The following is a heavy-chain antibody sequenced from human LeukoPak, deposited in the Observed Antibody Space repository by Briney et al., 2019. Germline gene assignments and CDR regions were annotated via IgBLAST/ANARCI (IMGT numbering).Heavy chain of an antibody. Sequence: GGSLRLSCAASGFSFSSYAMNWVRQAPGKGLEWVSIIFGNGDTTYYADSVKGRFTVSRDNSKDTLYPQMNDLRPDDTAIYYCAKRNTMVRGGPCFDYWGQGLLVTVSS. CDR1: GFSFSSYA. V-gene: IGHV3-23*01. CDR2: IFGNGDTT. J-gene: IGHJ4*02. CDR3: AKRNTMVRGGPCFDY. D-gene: IGHD3-10*01.